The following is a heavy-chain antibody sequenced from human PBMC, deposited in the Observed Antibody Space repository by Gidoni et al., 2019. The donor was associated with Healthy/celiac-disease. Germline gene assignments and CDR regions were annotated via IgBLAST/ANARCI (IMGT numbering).Heavy chain of an antibody. J-gene: IGHJ4*02. V-gene: IGHV3-48*03. Sequence: EVQLVESGGGLVQPGGSLRLSCAASGFTFSSYEMNWVRQAPGKGLGWVSYISRSGSTIYYADSVKGRFTISRDNAKNSLYLKMNSLRAEDTAVYYCARDYGDPAGFDYWGQGTLVTVSS. CDR1: GFTFSSYE. CDR2: ISRSGSTI. D-gene: IGHD4-17*01. CDR3: ARDYGDPAGFDY.